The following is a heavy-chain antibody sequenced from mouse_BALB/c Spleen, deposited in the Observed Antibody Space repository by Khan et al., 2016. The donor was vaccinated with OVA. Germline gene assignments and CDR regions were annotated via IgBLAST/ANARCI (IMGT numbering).Heavy chain of an antibody. D-gene: IGHD1-2*01. CDR3: AKTARIKY. CDR2: ISYSGST. J-gene: IGHJ2*01. V-gene: IGHV3-2*02. Sequence: EVQLQESGPGLVKPSQSLSLTCTATGYSITSGYVWNWIRQSPGNKLECMGYISYSGSTNYNPSLKSRISITRDTSKNQFFLQLNSVTTEDTATYYCAKTARIKYWGQGTTLTVSS. CDR1: GYSITSGYV.